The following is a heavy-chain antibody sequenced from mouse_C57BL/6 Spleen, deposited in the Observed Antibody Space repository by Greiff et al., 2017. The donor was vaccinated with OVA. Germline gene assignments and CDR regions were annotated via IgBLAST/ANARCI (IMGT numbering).Heavy chain of an antibody. V-gene: IGHV1-55*01. CDR2: IYPGSGST. J-gene: IGHJ2*01. CDR1: GYTFTSYW. CDR3: AIGLLDYFDY. Sequence: VQLQQSGAELVKPGASVKMSCKASGYTFTSYWITWVKQRPGQGLEWIGDIYPGSGSTNYNEKFKSKATLTVDKSSSTAYMQLSSLTSEDSAVYYCAIGLLDYFDYWGQGTTLTVSS. D-gene: IGHD2-3*01.